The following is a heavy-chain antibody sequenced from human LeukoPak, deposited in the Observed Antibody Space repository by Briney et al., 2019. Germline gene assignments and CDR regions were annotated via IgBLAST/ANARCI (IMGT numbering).Heavy chain of an antibody. CDR1: VYTFTSYG. J-gene: IGHJ4*02. Sequence: GASVKVSCKPSVYTFTSYGISWVRQAPGQGLEGMGWISAYNCDTNYAQKLQGRVTITTDTATSTAYMELRSLRTDDTAVYYCARVGATRTKFDYWGQGTLVTVSS. CDR2: ISAYNCDT. V-gene: IGHV1-18*01. D-gene: IGHD1-1*01. CDR3: ARVGATRTKFDY.